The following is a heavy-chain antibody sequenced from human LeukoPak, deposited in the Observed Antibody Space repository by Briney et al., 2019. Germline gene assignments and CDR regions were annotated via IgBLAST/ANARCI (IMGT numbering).Heavy chain of an antibody. D-gene: IGHD2-2*02. CDR2: IRYDGSNK. J-gene: IGHJ3*02. CDR1: GFTFSSYG. Sequence: PGGSLRPSCAASGFTFSSYGMHWVRQAPGKGLEWVAFIRYDGSNKYYADSVKGRFTISRDNSKNTLYLQMNSLRAEDTAVYYCAKEGQYCSSTSCYTPDAFDIWGQGTMVTVSS. V-gene: IGHV3-30*02. CDR3: AKEGQYCSSTSCYTPDAFDI.